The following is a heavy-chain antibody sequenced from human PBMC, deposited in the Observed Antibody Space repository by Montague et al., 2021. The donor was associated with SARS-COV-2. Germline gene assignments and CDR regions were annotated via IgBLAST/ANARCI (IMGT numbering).Heavy chain of an antibody. CDR1: GGSISSSSYY. D-gene: IGHD6-13*01. J-gene: IGHJ4*02. CDR2: IYYSGST. Sequence: SETLSLTCTVSGGSISSSSYYWGWIRQPPGKGLEWIGCIYYSGSTYYNPSLKSRVTISVDTSRNQFSLKLSSVTAADTAVYYCASLKGPPRWWGQGTLVTVAS. CDR3: ASLKGPPRW. V-gene: IGHV4-39*01.